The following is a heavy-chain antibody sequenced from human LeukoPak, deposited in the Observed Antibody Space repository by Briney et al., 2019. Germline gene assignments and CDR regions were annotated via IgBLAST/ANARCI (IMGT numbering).Heavy chain of an antibody. D-gene: IGHD6-13*01. V-gene: IGHV3-33*08. J-gene: IGHJ4*02. CDR2: IWYDGSNK. CDR3: AREAAALDY. CDR1: GFTFSNHA. Sequence: GGSLRLSCAASGFTFSNHAMHWVRQAPGKGLEWVAVIWYDGSNKYYADSVKGRFTISRDNSKNTLYLQMNSLRAEDTAVYYCAREAAALDYWGQGTLVTVSS.